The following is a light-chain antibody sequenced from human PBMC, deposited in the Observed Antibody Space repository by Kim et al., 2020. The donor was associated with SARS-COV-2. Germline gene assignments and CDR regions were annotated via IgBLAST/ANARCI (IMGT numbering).Light chain of an antibody. V-gene: IGLV3-1*01. CDR1: KLGEKY. J-gene: IGLJ2*01. CDR2: QDF. Sequence: SYELTQPPSVSVSPGQTVTLTCSGDKLGEKYSCWYQQRSGQPPILLIYQDFKRPSGIPERFSGSNFGNTATLTISGTQTVDEADYYCQAWDSGTVVFGGGTQLTVL. CDR3: QAWDSGTVV.